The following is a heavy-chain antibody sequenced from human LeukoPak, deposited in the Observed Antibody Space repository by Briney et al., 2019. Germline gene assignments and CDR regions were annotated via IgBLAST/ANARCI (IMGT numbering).Heavy chain of an antibody. CDR3: AREVTE. V-gene: IGHV3-53*05. CDR2: IYSGGTT. J-gene: IGHJ4*02. Sequence: GGSLRLSCAASGFTVNSNYMSWVRQAPGKGLEWVSVIYSGGTTYYADSVRGRFTISRDNSENTLYLQMNSLRVEDTAVYYCAREVTEWGQGTLVTVSS. CDR1: GFTVNSNY. D-gene: IGHD2-21*02.